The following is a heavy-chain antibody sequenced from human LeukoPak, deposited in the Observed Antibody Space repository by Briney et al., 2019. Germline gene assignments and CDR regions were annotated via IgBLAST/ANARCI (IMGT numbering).Heavy chain of an antibody. CDR3: AVNVYDFWSGYYYHYYYMDV. D-gene: IGHD3-3*01. J-gene: IGHJ6*03. V-gene: IGHV1-69*05. CDR1: GGTFSSYA. CDR2: IIPIFGTA. Sequence: ASVKVSCKASGGTFSSYAISWVRQAPGQGLEWMGGIIPIFGTANYAQKFQGRVTITTDESTSTAYMELSSLRSEDTAVYYCAVNVYDFWSGYYYHYYYMDVWGKGTTVTVS.